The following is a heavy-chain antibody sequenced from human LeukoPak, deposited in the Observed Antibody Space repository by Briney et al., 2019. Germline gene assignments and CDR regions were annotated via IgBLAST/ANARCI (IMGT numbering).Heavy chain of an antibody. CDR1: GFTFSSYG. J-gene: IGHJ4*02. D-gene: IGHD5-12*01. Sequence: GGSLRLSCAASGFTFSSYGMHWVRQAPGKGLEWVAVISYDGSNKYYADSVKGRFTISRDNSKNTLYLQMNSLRAEDTAVYYCAKDLGYARSSFDYWGQGTLVTVSS. CDR3: AKDLGYARSSFDY. CDR2: ISYDGSNK. V-gene: IGHV3-30*18.